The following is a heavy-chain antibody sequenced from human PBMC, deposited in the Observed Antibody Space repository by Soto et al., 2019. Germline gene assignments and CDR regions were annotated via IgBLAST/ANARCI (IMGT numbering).Heavy chain of an antibody. V-gene: IGHV3-23*01. Sequence: EVQLLESGGGLVQPGGSLRLACEASGFTFSTYARSWVRQAPGKGLEWVSVVIGSDGTTYYADPVKARFTIPRDNSKNTLCLQMHSLRAEDTAVCCCAKGGWLDCWGQGTLVTVSS. CDR2: VIGSDGTT. CDR1: GFTFSTYA. D-gene: IGHD5-12*01. CDR3: AKGGWLDC. J-gene: IGHJ4*02.